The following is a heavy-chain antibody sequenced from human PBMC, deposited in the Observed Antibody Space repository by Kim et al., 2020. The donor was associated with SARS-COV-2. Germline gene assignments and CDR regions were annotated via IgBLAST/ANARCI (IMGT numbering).Heavy chain of an antibody. CDR3: ARESSGYSSSWFPDY. CDR1: GGSISSYY. V-gene: IGHV4-59*01. CDR2: IYYSGST. Sequence: SETLSLTCTVSGGSISSYYWSWIRQPPGKGLEWIGYIYYSGSTNYNPSLKSRVTISVDTSKNQFSLKLSSVTAADTAVYYCARESSGYSSSWFPDYWGQGTLVTVSS. D-gene: IGHD6-13*01. J-gene: IGHJ4*02.